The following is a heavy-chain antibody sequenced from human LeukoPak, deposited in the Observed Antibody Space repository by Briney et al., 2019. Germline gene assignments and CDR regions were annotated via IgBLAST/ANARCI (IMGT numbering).Heavy chain of an antibody. Sequence: SETLSLTCTVSGGSISSYYWSWVRQPQGKGLEWIGYIYYSGSTNYNPSLKSRVIISVDTSKNQFSLKLSSVTAADTAVYYCARLYGSGSYYRHWGQGILVTVSS. J-gene: IGHJ4*02. D-gene: IGHD3-10*01. CDR1: GGSISSYY. CDR3: ARLYGSGSYYRH. CDR2: IYYSGST. V-gene: IGHV4-59*12.